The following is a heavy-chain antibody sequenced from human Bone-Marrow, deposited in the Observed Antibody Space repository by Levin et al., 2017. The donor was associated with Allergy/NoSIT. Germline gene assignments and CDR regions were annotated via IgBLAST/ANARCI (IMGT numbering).Heavy chain of an antibody. D-gene: IGHD5-18*01. CDR1: GGSIRSGGYY. J-gene: IGHJ4*02. V-gene: IGHV4-31*03. CDR2: IYDSGST. Sequence: SQTLSLTCTVSGGSIRSGGYYWSWIRQHPGKGLEWIGYIYDSGSTSYNPSLESRVAISVDTSKNQFYLKLTSLTAADTAVYYCARIPDTTSGSDYWGQGTLVTVSS. CDR3: ARIPDTTSGSDY.